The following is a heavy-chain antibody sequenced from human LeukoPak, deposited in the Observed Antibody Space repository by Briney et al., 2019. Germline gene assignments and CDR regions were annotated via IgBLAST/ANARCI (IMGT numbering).Heavy chain of an antibody. V-gene: IGHV1-46*01. Sequence: ASVKVSCKASGYTFTSYYMHWVRQAPGQGLEWMGIINPSGGSTSYAQKFQGRVTMTRDMSTSTVYMELSSLRSEDTAVYYCARDSVGYCSGGSCRNPPFDYWGQGTLVTVSS. CDR2: INPSGGST. J-gene: IGHJ4*02. CDR1: GYTFTSYY. D-gene: IGHD2-15*01. CDR3: ARDSVGYCSGGSCRNPPFDY.